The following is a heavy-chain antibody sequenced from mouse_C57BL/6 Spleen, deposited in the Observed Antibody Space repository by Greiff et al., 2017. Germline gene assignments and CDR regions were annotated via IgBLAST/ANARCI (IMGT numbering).Heavy chain of an antibody. CDR1: GYTFTSYG. Sequence: VQLQQSGAELARPGASVKLSCKASGYTFTSYGISWVKQRTGQGLEWIGEIYPRSGNTYYNEKFKGKATLTADKSSSTAYMELRSLTSEDAAVYFCAKVGDYYGSSPTWFAYWGQGTLVTVSA. CDR3: AKVGDYYGSSPTWFAY. D-gene: IGHD1-1*01. CDR2: IYPRSGNT. V-gene: IGHV1-81*01. J-gene: IGHJ3*01.